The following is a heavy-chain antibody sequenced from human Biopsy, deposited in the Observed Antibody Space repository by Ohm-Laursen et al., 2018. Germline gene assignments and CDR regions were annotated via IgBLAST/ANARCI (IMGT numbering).Heavy chain of an antibody. J-gene: IGHJ4*02. CDR1: GGSISSYY. CDR3: ARDDAVTVIRGLYY. V-gene: IGHV4-59*01. D-gene: IGHD2-21*02. Sequence: SGTLSLTCTVSGGSISSYYWTWIRQPPGKGLEWIGHIYHSGTTDYSPSLKSRVTISIDKSKNHFFLKLSSVTAEDTAVYYCARDDAVTVIRGLYYWGQGALVTVSS. CDR2: IYHSGTT.